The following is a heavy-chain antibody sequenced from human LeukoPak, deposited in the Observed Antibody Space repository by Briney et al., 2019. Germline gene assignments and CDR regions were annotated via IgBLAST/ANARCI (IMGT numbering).Heavy chain of an antibody. CDR1: GFTFSSYG. V-gene: IGHV3-30*18. CDR2: ISYDGSNK. J-gene: IGHJ6*03. CDR3: AKSGQLLWEGYYYYYYMDV. D-gene: IGHD2-2*01. Sequence: PGGSLRLSCAASGFTFSSYGMHWVRQAPGKGLEWVAVISYDGSNKYYADSVKGRFTISRDNSMNTLYLQMNSLRAEDTAVYYCAKSGQLLWEGYYYYYYMDVWGKGTTVTVSS.